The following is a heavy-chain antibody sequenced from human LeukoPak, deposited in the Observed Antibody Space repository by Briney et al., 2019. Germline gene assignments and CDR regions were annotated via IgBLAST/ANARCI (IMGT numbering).Heavy chain of an antibody. D-gene: IGHD3-22*01. Sequence: SETLSLTCTASGGSISSGGHYWSWIRQHPGKGLEWIGYIYYSGSTYYNPSLKSRVTISVDTSKNQFSLKLSSVTAADTAVYYCARVRSSGPVRAFEYFQHWGQGTLVTVSS. CDR3: ARVRSSGPVRAFEYFQH. V-gene: IGHV4-31*03. CDR2: IYYSGST. CDR1: GGSISSGGHY. J-gene: IGHJ1*01.